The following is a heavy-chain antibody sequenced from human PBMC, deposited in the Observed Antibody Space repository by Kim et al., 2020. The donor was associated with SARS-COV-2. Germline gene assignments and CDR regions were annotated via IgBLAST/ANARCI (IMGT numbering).Heavy chain of an antibody. J-gene: IGHJ4*02. CDR3: ARVMGGGSSGTVDY. D-gene: IGHD3-22*01. CDR2: ISVYNGNI. CDR1: GYTFTSYG. V-gene: IGHV1-18*04. Sequence: ASVKVSCKASGYTFTSYGISWVRQAPGQGLEWMGWISVYNGNINYAQKLQGRVTVTTDTSTSTAHMELRILRSDDTAVYYCARVMGGGSSGTVDYWGQGTLVTVSS.